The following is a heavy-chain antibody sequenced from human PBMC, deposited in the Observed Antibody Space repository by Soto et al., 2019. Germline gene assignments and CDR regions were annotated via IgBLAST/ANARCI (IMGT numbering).Heavy chain of an antibody. CDR3: ARGVFGDGYKQFGNYAPLDY. CDR1: GASINRGNW. CDR2: IHHSGST. D-gene: IGHD3-3*01. V-gene: IGHV4-4*02. Sequence: QVQLQEAGPGLVKPAGTMSLTCTVSGASINRGNWWHWVRQSPGKGLEWIAEIHHSGSTHYNPSLKSRGTIAVDKSNNQFALALNSVTVADTAGYYCARGVFGDGYKQFGNYAPLDYCGQRTLVTVAA. J-gene: IGHJ4*02.